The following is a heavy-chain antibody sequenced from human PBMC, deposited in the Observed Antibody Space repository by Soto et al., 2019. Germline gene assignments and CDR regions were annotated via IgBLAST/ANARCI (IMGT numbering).Heavy chain of an antibody. CDR2: IYDSGST. Sequence: QVQLQESGPGLVKPSQTLSLTCTVSGGSISSGDYYWSWIRQRPGKGLEWIGYIYDSGSTYYNPSLKSRVTISVDKSKNQFSLKLNSVTAADTAVYYCARRADYDSSGYYFLDYWGQGTLVTVSS. CDR1: GGSISSGDYY. D-gene: IGHD3-22*01. V-gene: IGHV4-30-4*01. CDR3: ARRADYDSSGYYFLDY. J-gene: IGHJ4*02.